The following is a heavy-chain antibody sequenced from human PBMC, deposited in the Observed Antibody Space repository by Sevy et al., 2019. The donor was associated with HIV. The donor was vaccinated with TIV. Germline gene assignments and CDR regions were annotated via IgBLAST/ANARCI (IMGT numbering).Heavy chain of an antibody. V-gene: IGHV3-30*18. D-gene: IGHD3-22*01. CDR1: GFTFNFYG. J-gene: IGHJ6*02. Sequence: GSLRLSCAASGFTFNFYGMHWVRQAPGKGLEWVALISYDGNLKYYADSGKGRFTIFRDNSKNKLNLQMKSLRPEDTLVYYCVKAPNDYDNSGWAGLEVWGQGTTVTVSS. CDR2: ISYDGNLK. CDR3: VKAPNDYDNSGWAGLEV.